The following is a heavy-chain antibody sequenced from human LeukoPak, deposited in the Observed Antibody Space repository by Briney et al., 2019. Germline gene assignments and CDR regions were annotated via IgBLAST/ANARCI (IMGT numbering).Heavy chain of an antibody. Sequence: PGGSLRLSCAASGFTVSSNYMTWVRQAPGKGLEWVSIIYTGGTTYYADSVKGRFTISRDNSKNTLYLQMNSLRAEDTAVCYCARDRTGQQLISRKEYYYMDVWGKGTTVTISS. CDR3: ARDRTGQQLISRKEYYYMDV. CDR1: GFTVSSNY. CDR2: IYTGGTT. J-gene: IGHJ6*03. D-gene: IGHD4-11*01. V-gene: IGHV3-66*01.